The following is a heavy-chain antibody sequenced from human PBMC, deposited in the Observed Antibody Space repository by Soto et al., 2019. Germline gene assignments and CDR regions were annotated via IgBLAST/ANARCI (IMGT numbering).Heavy chain of an antibody. CDR1: GDSIRTSSYY. V-gene: IGHV4-39*01. Sequence: SETLSLTCTVSGDSIRTSSYYWGWIRQPPGEGLEWIGTIYNDGTTYYKPSLRSRLTISVDTSKNQFSLKLSSVTAADTAIYYCGRHNCTRGPCYFDYWGQGTLVTVSS. D-gene: IGHD2-8*02. CDR2: IYNDGTT. J-gene: IGHJ4*02. CDR3: GRHNCTRGPCYFDY.